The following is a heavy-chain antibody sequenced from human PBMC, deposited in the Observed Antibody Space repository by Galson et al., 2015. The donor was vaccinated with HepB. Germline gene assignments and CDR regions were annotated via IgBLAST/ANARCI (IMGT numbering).Heavy chain of an antibody. D-gene: IGHD1-26*01. J-gene: IGHJ4*02. CDR1: GFTFSSYG. CDR3: AKDLGAR. Sequence: SLRLSCAASGFTFSSYGMHWVRQAPGKGLEWVAVISYDGSNKYYADSVKGQFTISRDNSKNTLYLQMNSLRAEDTAVYYCAKDLGARWGQGTLVTVSS. V-gene: IGHV3-30*18. CDR2: ISYDGSNK.